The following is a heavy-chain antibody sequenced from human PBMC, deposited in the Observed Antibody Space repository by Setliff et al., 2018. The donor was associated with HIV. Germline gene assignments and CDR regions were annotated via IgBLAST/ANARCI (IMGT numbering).Heavy chain of an antibody. Sequence: PGGSLRLSCATSGFTLSTYSMNWVRQAPGKGLEWVSSITTDSSYIFDADSVKGRFTISRDNAQNSLYLQMNNLRVEDTAVYYCARDGTRLLAAMDVWGKGTTVTVS. CDR2: ITTDSSYI. J-gene: IGHJ6*03. CDR3: ARDGTRLLAAMDV. CDR1: GFTLSTYS. V-gene: IGHV3-21*01.